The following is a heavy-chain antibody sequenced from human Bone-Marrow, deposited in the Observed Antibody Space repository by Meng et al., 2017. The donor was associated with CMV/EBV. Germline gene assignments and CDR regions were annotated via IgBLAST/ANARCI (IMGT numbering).Heavy chain of an antibody. Sequence: GESLKISCAASGFTFSSYWMSWVRQAPGKGLEWVAFIRYDGSNKYYADSVKGRFTISRDNSKNTLYLQMNSLRAEDTAVYYCAKVFERFLEWSESYYFDYWGQGTLVTVSS. D-gene: IGHD3-3*01. J-gene: IGHJ4*02. CDR3: AKVFERFLEWSESYYFDY. CDR1: GFTFSSYW. V-gene: IGHV3-30*02. CDR2: IRYDGSNK.